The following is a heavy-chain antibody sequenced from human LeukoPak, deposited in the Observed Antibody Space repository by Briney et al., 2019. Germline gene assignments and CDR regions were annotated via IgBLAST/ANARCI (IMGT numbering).Heavy chain of an antibody. V-gene: IGHV1-2*02. CDR1: GYTFTTYS. J-gene: IGHJ4*02. D-gene: IGHD6-19*01. CDR2: INPNSGGT. CDR3: AREDSSGWYDY. Sequence: ASVKVSCKASGYTFTTYSISWVRQAPGQGLEWMGWINPNSGGTNFAQKFQGRVTMTRDTSISTAYMELSRLRSDDTAVYYCAREDSSGWYDYWGQGTLVTVSS.